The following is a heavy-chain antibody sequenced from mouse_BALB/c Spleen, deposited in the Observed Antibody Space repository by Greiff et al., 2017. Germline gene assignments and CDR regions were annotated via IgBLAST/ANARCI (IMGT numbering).Heavy chain of an antibody. D-gene: IGHD2-2*01. CDR3: AREGYDVGSGAMDY. V-gene: IGHV1S56*01. CDR2: NYSGNVNT. J-gene: IGHJ4*01. Sequence: VKLLESGPELVKPGASVRISCKASGYTFTSYYIHWVKQRPGQGLEWIGWNYSGNVNTEYNEKFKGKATLTADKSSSTAYMQLSSLTSEDSAVYFCAREGYDVGSGAMDYWGQGTSVTVSS. CDR1: GYTFTSYY.